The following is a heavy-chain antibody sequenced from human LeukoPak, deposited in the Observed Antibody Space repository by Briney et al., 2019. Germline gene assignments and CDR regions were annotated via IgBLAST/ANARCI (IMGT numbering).Heavy chain of an antibody. CDR3: ARSRATITLFDP. Sequence: ASVKVSCKASGYTFTGYYMHWVRQAPGQGLEWMGWINPNSGGTNYAQKFQGRVTMTRDTSISTAYMELSRLRPDDTAVYYCARSRATITLFDPWGQGTLVTVSS. V-gene: IGHV1-2*02. CDR1: GYTFTGYY. J-gene: IGHJ5*02. D-gene: IGHD5-12*01. CDR2: INPNSGGT.